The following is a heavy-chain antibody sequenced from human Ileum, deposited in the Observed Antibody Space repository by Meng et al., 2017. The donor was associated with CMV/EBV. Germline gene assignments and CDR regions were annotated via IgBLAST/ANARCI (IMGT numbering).Heavy chain of an antibody. CDR1: GYTLTNCF. D-gene: IGHD2-2*01. CDR2: INPSGDDI. Sequence: ASVKVSCKGSGYTLTNCFVHWVRQAPGQGLEWMTRINPSGDDITYAQKFQGRVTLTRDTSTTTVFLELTSLTSEDTAVYYCARDMPTDDKWDWGPGTLVTVSS. J-gene: IGHJ1*01. CDR3: ARDMPTDDKWD. V-gene: IGHV1-46*01.